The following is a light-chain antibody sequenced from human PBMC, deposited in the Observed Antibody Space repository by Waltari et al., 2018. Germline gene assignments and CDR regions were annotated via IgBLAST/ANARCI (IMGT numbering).Light chain of an antibody. V-gene: IGLV3-1*01. CDR3: QAWDSSTALYV. CDR2: QDS. Sequence: SYELTQPPSVSVSPGQTASITCSGDKLGDNYACWYQQKPGQSPELVIYQDSKRPPGVPERFSGSNSGNTATLTISGTQAMDGADYYCQAWDSSTALYVFGAGTKVTVL. CDR1: KLGDNY. J-gene: IGLJ1*01.